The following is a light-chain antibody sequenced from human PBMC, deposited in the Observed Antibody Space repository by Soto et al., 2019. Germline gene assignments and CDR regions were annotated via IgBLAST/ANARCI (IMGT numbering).Light chain of an antibody. CDR2: GAS. CDR1: QSISSSY. V-gene: IGKV3-20*01. CDR3: QQYDSTLWT. J-gene: IGKJ1*01. Sequence: EIVLTQSPDTLSLSPGERATLSCRASQSISSSYLVWYQQKLGQAPRLLIYGASGRATGIPDRFSGSGSGTDFTLTISRLEAEDFAVYYCQQYDSTLWTFGQGTKVEIK.